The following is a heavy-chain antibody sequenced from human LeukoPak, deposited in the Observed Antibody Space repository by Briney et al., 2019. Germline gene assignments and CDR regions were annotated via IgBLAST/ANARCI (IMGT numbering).Heavy chain of an antibody. CDR3: ARAPNYDFWSGYYTGMPYFDY. CDR2: ITSSSTTK. Sequence: GGSLRLSCAASGFAFNTYSMNWVRQAPGKGLEWVSSITSSSTTKYYADSVKGRFTISRDNAKNSLYLQMNSLRDEDTAVYYCARAPNYDFWSGYYTGMPYFDYWGQGTLVTVSS. J-gene: IGHJ4*02. D-gene: IGHD3-3*01. V-gene: IGHV3-48*02. CDR1: GFAFNTYS.